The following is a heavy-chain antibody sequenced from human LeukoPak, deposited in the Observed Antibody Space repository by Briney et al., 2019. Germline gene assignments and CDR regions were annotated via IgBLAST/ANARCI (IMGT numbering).Heavy chain of an antibody. CDR1: GYTFNNIF. V-gene: IGHV1-18*01. CDR2: ISPHSHTT. CDR3: ARGQTMYY. J-gene: IGHJ4*02. Sequence: ASVTVSCKASGYTFNNIFISWVRQAPGQGLEWVGWISPHSHTTHYAEKFQGRVTMTTDTSTTTVYMELRSLRSDDTAVYFCARGQTMYYWGQGTPVTVSS. D-gene: IGHD3-10*02.